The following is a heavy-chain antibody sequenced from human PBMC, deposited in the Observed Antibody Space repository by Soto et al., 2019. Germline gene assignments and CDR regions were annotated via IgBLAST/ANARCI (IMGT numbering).Heavy chain of an antibody. V-gene: IGHV4-59*08. CDR3: ARLYGDYGY. CDR2: IYYSGST. J-gene: IGHJ4*02. Sequence: SETLSLTCTVSGVSISSYYWSWIRQPPGKGLEWIGYIYYSGSTNYNPSLKGRVTISVDTSKNQFSLKLSSVTAADTAVYYCARLYGDYGYWGQGTLVTVSS. D-gene: IGHD4-17*01. CDR1: GVSISSYY.